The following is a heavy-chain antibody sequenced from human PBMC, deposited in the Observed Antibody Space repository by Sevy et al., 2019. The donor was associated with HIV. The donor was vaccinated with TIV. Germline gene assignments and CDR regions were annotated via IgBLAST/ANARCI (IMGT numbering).Heavy chain of an antibody. Sequence: GGSLRLSCAASGFTFSSYSMNWVRQAPGKGLEWVSYISSSSSTIYYEDSVKGRFTISRDNAKNSLYLQMNSLRDEDTAVYYCAREGKGGAAPEYSFDFWGQGTMVTVSS. V-gene: IGHV3-48*02. D-gene: IGHD6-6*01. CDR1: GFTFSSYS. CDR2: ISSSSSTI. CDR3: AREGKGGAAPEYSFDF. J-gene: IGHJ3*01.